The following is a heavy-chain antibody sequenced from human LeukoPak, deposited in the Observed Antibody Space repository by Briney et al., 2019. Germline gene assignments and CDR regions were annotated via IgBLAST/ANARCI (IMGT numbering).Heavy chain of an antibody. Sequence: GGSLRLSCAASGFTFSSYWMSWVRQAPGKGLEWVANIKQDGSENYNVDSVKGRFTISRDNAKNSLYLQMNSLSAEDTAVYYCAISHSSSRSNWFDPWGQGTLVTVSS. CDR3: AISHSSSRSNWFDP. V-gene: IGHV3-7*01. D-gene: IGHD6-6*01. CDR1: GFTFSSYW. CDR2: IKQDGSEN. J-gene: IGHJ5*02.